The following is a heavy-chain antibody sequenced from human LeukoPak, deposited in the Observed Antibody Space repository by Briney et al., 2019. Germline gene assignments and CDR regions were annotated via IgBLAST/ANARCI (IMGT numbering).Heavy chain of an antibody. D-gene: IGHD5-18*01. V-gene: IGHV4-4*07. J-gene: IGHJ6*03. Sequence: PSETLSLTCTVSGGSISSYYWTRLRQPAGKGLEYLGRIHASGNTYYNPSLNSRVAISIDTSKNQFSLKVSSVAAADTAVYYCASDLGYGYYFYYYLDVWGKGTTVTVSS. CDR3: ASDLGYGYYFYYYLDV. CDR1: GGSISSYY. CDR2: IHASGNT.